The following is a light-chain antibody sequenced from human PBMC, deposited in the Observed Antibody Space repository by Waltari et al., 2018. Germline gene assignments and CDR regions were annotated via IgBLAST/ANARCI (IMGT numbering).Light chain of an antibody. J-gene: IGKJ4*01. CDR2: AAS. CDR3: LQYNSNPLT. V-gene: IGKV1-17*01. Sequence: DIQMTQSPSSLSASAGDRVTITCRASQGISTYLNWYQQKPGKAPKRLIYAASSLESGVPSRFSGSGYGTYFTLTISSLQPEDFATYYCLQYNSNPLTFGGGTKVEIK. CDR1: QGISTY.